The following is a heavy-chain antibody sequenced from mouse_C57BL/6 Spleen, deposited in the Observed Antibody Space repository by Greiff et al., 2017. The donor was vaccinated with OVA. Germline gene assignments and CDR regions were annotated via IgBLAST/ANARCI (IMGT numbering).Heavy chain of an antibody. CDR2: ISSGSSTI. V-gene: IGHV5-17*01. Sequence: VHVKQSGGGLVKPGGSLKLSCAASGFTFSDYGMHWVRQAPEKGLEWVAYISSGSSTIYYADTVQGRFTISRDNATNTLYLQMTSLMSEDTAMYDGARGGNSYYLDYWGQGTTLTVSS. CDR1: GFTFSDYG. CDR3: ARGGNSYYLDY. J-gene: IGHJ2*01.